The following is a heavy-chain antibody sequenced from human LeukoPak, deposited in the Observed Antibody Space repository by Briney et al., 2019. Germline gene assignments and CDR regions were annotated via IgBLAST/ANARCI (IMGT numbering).Heavy chain of an antibody. J-gene: IGHJ4*02. CDR1: GFSFSSYA. D-gene: IGHD1-1*01. CDR3: AKGLCGIDFGY. Sequence: GGCLRLSCAASGFSFSSYAMSWVRQAPGKGLEWVSAISGSGGSTYYADSVKGRFTISRDNSKNTLYLQMNSVRAEDTAVYYCAKGLCGIDFGYRGQGTLVTVSS. CDR2: ISGSGGST. V-gene: IGHV3-23*01.